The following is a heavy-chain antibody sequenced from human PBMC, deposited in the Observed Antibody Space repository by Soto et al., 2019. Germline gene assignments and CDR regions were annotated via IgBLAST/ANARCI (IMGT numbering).Heavy chain of an antibody. CDR1: GDSVSSNSAA. Sequence: PSQTLSLTCAISGDSVSSNSAAWNWIRQSPSRGLEWLGRTYYRSKWYNDYAVSVKSRITINPDTSKNQFSLQLNSVTPEDTAVYYCARRDERLRFPRKDYYCMVVSGQGTMVTLSS. D-gene: IGHD5-12*01. CDR3: ARRDERLRFPRKDYYCMVV. V-gene: IGHV6-1*01. CDR2: TYYRSKWYN. J-gene: IGHJ6*02.